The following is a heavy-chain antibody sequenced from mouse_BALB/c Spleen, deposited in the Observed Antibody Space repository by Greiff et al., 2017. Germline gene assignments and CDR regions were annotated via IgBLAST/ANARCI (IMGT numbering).Heavy chain of an antibody. CDR2: ISYSGST. V-gene: IGHV3-2*02. CDR3: ARSYYGSRGWYFDV. D-gene: IGHD1-1*01. CDR1: GYSITSDYA. Sequence: EVKLVESGPGLVKPSQSLSLTCTVTGYSITSDYAWNWIRQFPGNKLEWMGYISYSGSTSYNPSLKSRISITRDTSKNQFFLQLNSVTTEDTATYYCARSYYGSRGWYFDVWGAGTTVTVSS. J-gene: IGHJ1*01.